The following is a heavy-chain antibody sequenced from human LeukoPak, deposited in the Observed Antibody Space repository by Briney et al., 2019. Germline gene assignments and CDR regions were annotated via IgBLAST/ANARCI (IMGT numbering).Heavy chain of an antibody. J-gene: IGHJ4*02. CDR2: VAPGDSDT. Sequence: GESLKISCKGSGYSFTAYWIGWVRQMPGKGLDLMGIVAPGDSDTRYNPAFQGQVTISGDKSITTAYLQWSSLKASDTAMYYCARGDCSGGNCHFDYWGQGTLVTVSS. CDR1: GYSFTAYW. V-gene: IGHV5-51*01. D-gene: IGHD2-15*01. CDR3: ARGDCSGGNCHFDY.